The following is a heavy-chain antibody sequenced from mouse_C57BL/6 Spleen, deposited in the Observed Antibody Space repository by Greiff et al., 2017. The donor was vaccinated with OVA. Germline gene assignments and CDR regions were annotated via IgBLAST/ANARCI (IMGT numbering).Heavy chain of an antibody. V-gene: IGHV7-3*01. Sequence: EVQRVESGGGLVQPGGSLSLSCAASGFTFTDYYMSWVRQPPGKALEWLGFIRNKANGYTTEYSASVKGRFTISRDNSQSILYLQMNALRAEDSATYYCARWGWDVRFAYWGQGTLVTVSA. D-gene: IGHD4-1*01. CDR3: ARWGWDVRFAY. CDR2: IRNKANGYTT. CDR1: GFTFTDYY. J-gene: IGHJ3*01.